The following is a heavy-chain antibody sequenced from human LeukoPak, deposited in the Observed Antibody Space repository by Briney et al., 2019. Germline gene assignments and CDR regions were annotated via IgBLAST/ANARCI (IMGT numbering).Heavy chain of an antibody. V-gene: IGHV1-69*13. CDR3: ARGNTIFEETPLGY. D-gene: IGHD3-3*01. CDR2: IIPIFGTA. J-gene: IGHJ4*02. CDR1: GGTFSSYA. Sequence: GASVKVSCKASGGTFSSYAISWVRQVPGQGLEWMGGIIPIFGTANYAQKFQGRVTITADESTSTAYMELSSLRSEDTAVYYCARGNTIFEETPLGYWGQGTLVTVSS.